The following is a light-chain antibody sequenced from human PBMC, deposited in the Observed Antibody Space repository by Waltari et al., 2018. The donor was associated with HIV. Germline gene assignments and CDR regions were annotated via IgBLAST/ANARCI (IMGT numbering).Light chain of an antibody. V-gene: IGKV3-15*01. CDR1: QGVSIN. CDR3: QQYNDWPLT. CDR2: GAS. J-gene: IGKJ4*01. Sequence: EVVMTQSPATLSVSPGERATLSCRASQGVSINLAWHQQKPGQAPRLLIYGASTRATGIPARFSGRGAGTEFTLTISSLQSEDFAVYYCQQYNDWPLTFGGGTKVEIK.